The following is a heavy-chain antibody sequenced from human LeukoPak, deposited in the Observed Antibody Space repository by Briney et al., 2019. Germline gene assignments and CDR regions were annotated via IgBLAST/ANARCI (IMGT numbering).Heavy chain of an antibody. CDR2: INAGNGNT. V-gene: IGHV1-3*01. Sequence: ASVKVSCKASGCTFTNYTLNWVRQAPGQRLEWMGWINAGNGNTKYSQKFQGRVTITRDTSASTAYMELSSLRSEDTAVYYCARDRLWFGEFNDAFDIWGQGTMVTVSS. J-gene: IGHJ3*02. CDR1: GCTFTNYT. CDR3: ARDRLWFGEFNDAFDI. D-gene: IGHD3-10*01.